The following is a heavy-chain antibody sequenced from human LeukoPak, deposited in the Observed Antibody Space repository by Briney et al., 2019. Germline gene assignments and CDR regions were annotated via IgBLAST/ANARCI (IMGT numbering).Heavy chain of an antibody. Sequence: GASVKVSCKASGYTFTSYGISWVRQAPGQGLEWMGWISAYNGNTNYAQKLQGRVTMTTDTSTSTAYMELRSLRSDDTAVYYCARVRLLVGAKLGRAFDIWGQGTMVTVSS. CDR3: ARVRLLVGAKLGRAFDI. V-gene: IGHV1-18*01. CDR1: GYTFTSYG. CDR2: ISAYNGNT. D-gene: IGHD1-26*01. J-gene: IGHJ3*02.